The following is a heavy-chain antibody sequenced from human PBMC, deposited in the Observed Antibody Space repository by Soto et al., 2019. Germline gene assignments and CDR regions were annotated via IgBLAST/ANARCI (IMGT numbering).Heavy chain of an antibody. CDR2: IDPTGGRT. J-gene: IGHJ5*02. CDR3: SRDQSGQDLVWWFDP. V-gene: IGHV1-46*03. D-gene: IGHD6-13*01. Sequence: APVKVSCKASGHRLTSHYMHWVRQSPGQGLEWMGTIDPTGGRTNYAQKFQGRVTMTRDTSTSTVYMELSSLTSEDTAVYYCSRDQSGQDLVWWFDPWSQGTLVTSPQ. CDR1: GHRLTSHY.